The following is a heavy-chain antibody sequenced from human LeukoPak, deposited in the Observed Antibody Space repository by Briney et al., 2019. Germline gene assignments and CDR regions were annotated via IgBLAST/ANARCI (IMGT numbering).Heavy chain of an antibody. J-gene: IGHJ3*02. CDR3: AREDDTGRYMGDDAFDI. V-gene: IGHV1-69*06. Sequence: ASVKVSCKASGGTFNSYAISWVRQAPGQGLEWMGGIIPMSDTANYPQKFRGRLTITADIPTSTVYMELSSLRSEDAAVYYCAREDDTGRYMGDDAFDIWGQGTMVTVSS. CDR2: IIPMSDTA. D-gene: IGHD1-26*01. CDR1: GGTFNSYA.